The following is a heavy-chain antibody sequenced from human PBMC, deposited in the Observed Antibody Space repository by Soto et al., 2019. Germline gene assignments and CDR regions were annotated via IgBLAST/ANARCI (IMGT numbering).Heavy chain of an antibody. Sequence: GGSLRLSCAASGVTFSSYAMSWVRQAPGKGLEWVSAISGSGGSTYYADSVKGRFTISRDNSKNTLYLQMNSLRAEDTAVYYCAKSDTAARPSVHAFDIWGQGTMVTVSS. CDR2: ISGSGGST. CDR1: GVTFSSYA. V-gene: IGHV3-23*01. CDR3: AKSDTAARPSVHAFDI. D-gene: IGHD6-6*01. J-gene: IGHJ3*02.